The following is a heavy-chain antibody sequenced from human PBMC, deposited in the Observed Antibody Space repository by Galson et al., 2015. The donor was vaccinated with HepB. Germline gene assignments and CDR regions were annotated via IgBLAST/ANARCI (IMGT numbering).Heavy chain of an antibody. D-gene: IGHD5-24*01. CDR3: AREGDGYSHYWYFDL. J-gene: IGHJ2*01. V-gene: IGHV1-18*01. CDR1: GYTFTSYG. Sequence: SVKVSCKASGYTFTSYGISWVRQAPGQGLEWMGWISAYNGNTNYAQKLQGRVTMTTDTYTSTAYMELRSLRSDDTAVYYCAREGDGYSHYWYFDLWGRGTLVTVSS. CDR2: ISAYNGNT.